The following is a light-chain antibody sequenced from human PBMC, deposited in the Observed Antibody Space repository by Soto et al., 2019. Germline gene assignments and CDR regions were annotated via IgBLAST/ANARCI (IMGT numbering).Light chain of an antibody. CDR1: QSVSSN. J-gene: IGKJ4*01. CDR3: QQYNNCPPLT. Sequence: EIVMTQSPATLSVSPGERATLSCRASQSVSSNLTWYQQKPGQAPRLLIYGASTRATGIPARFSGSGSGTEFTLTISTLQSEDCAVYYCQQYNNCPPLTFGGGTKVESK. V-gene: IGKV3-15*01. CDR2: GAS.